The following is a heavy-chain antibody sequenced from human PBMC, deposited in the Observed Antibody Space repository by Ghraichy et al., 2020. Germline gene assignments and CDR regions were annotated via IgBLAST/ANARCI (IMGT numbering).Heavy chain of an antibody. J-gene: IGHJ4*02. CDR2: IRSKPHKYAT. V-gene: IGHV3-73*01. CDR3: IKMGGDY. Sequence: LSLTCVASGFTFSGSAIHWVRQASGKGLEWVGRIRSKPHKYATAYAASVEGRFTISRDDSANTTYLEMNALKAGDSAMYYCIKMGGDYWGQGTLVTVSS. CDR1: GFTFSGSA. D-gene: IGHD1-26*01.